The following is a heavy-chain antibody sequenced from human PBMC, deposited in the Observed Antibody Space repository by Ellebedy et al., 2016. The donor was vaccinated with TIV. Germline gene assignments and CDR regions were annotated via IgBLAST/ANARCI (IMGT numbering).Heavy chain of an antibody. D-gene: IGHD3-10*01. J-gene: IGHJ4*02. CDR3: ARDGVTMVRGVILPTGP. CDR2: IYYSGST. Sequence: LRLSXTVSGGSISSYYWSWIRQPPGKGLEWIGYIYYSGSTNYNPSLKSRVTISVDTSKNQFSLKLSSVTAADTAVYYCARDGVTMVRGVILPTGPWGQGTLVTVSA. CDR1: GGSISSYY. V-gene: IGHV4-59*01.